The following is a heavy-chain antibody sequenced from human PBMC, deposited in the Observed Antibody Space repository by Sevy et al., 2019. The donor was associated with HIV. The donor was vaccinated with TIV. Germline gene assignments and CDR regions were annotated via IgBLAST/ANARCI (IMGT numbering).Heavy chain of an antibody. CDR3: ARGGNYYDSSGYYYFDY. J-gene: IGHJ4*02. CDR1: GGSFSGYY. Sequence: SETLSLTCAVYGGSFSGYYWSWIRQPPGKGLEWIGEINHSGSTNYNPSLKSRVTISVDTSKNQFSLKLSCVTAADTAAYYCARGGNYYDSSGYYYFDYWGQGTLVTVSS. V-gene: IGHV4-34*01. D-gene: IGHD3-22*01. CDR2: INHSGST.